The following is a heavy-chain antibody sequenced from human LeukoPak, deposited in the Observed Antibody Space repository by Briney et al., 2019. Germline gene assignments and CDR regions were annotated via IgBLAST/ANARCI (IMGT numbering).Heavy chain of an antibody. J-gene: IGHJ4*02. CDR2: ISGSGAST. CDR3: AKDLGFIVGGGY. CDR1: GFTFSSYA. V-gene: IGHV3-23*01. D-gene: IGHD1-26*01. Sequence: GGSLRLSCAASGFTFSSYAMSWVRQAPGKGLEWVSSISGSGASTYYADSVKGRFTISRDNSKNTLYLQMNSLRAEDTAVYYCAKDLGFIVGGGYWGQGTLVTVSS.